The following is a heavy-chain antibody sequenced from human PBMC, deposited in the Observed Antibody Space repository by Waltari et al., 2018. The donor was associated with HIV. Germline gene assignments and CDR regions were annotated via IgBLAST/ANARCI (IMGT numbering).Heavy chain of an antibody. D-gene: IGHD6-13*01. J-gene: IGHJ6*02. Sequence: EVQLLESGGGLVQPGQSLRISCTVSGFSFFTYAMSWVRQAPGKGLEWVSAISGTGDHTFYADSVKGRFTISRDNSKRTLYLQMNSLRAEDTALYYCARHSSSHPYYYAMDVWGQATTVTVSS. V-gene: IGHV3-23*01. CDR2: ISGTGDHT. CDR1: GFSFFTYA. CDR3: ARHSSSHPYYYAMDV.